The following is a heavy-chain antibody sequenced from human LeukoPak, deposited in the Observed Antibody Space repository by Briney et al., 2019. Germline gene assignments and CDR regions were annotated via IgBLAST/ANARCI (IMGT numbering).Heavy chain of an antibody. D-gene: IGHD3-3*01. V-gene: IGHV1-46*01. CDR2: INPSGGST. Sequence: ASVKVSCKASGYTFTSYYMHWVRQAPGQGLEWKGIINPSGGSTSYAQKFQGRVTMTRDTSTSTVYMELSSLRSEDTAVYYCARQEGDTIFGVVTHFEYWGQGTLVTVSS. CDR1: GYTFTSYY. J-gene: IGHJ4*02. CDR3: ARQEGDTIFGVVTHFEY.